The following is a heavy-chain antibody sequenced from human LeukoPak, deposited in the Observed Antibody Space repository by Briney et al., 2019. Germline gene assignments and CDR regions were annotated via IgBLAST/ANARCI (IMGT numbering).Heavy chain of an antibody. V-gene: IGHV3-30*02. J-gene: IGHJ4*02. CDR3: AKDGYISGWYSGYFDY. CDR1: GFTFSSYG. D-gene: IGHD6-19*01. CDR2: IRYDGSNK. Sequence: GGSLRLSCAASGFTFSSYGMHWVRQAPGKGLEWVAFIRYDGSNKYYADSVKGRFTISRDNSKNTLYLQMSSLRAEDTAVYYCAKDGYISGWYSGYFDYWGQGTLVTVSS.